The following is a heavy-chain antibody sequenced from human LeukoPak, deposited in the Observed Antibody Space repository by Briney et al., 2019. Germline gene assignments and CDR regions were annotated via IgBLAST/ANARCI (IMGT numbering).Heavy chain of an antibody. CDR2: IYYSGST. Sequence: SETLSLTCIVSGGSISSTTYYWGWIRRPPGKGLEWIGSIYYSGSTYYNPSLKSRVTISVDTSKNQFSLKLSSVTAADTAVYHCARHLYGSGLHRIDYWGQGTLVTVSS. CDR3: ARHLYGSGLHRIDY. J-gene: IGHJ4*02. D-gene: IGHD6-19*01. CDR1: GGSISSTTYY. V-gene: IGHV4-39*01.